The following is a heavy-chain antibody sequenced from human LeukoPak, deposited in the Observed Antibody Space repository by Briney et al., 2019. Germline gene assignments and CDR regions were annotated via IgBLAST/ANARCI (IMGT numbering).Heavy chain of an antibody. V-gene: IGHV7-4-1*02. CDR3: ARAFQSLGGLSLPAY. D-gene: IGHD3-16*02. CDR1: GYTFTNYA. Sequence: ASVKVSCKASGYTFTNYAMNWVRQAPGQGLEWMGWIHPSTGNPTYAQGLTGRFVFSLDTSVSTTYLQISSLKAEDTAVYYCARAFQSLGGLSLPAYWGQGTLVTVSS. CDR2: IHPSTGNP. J-gene: IGHJ4*02.